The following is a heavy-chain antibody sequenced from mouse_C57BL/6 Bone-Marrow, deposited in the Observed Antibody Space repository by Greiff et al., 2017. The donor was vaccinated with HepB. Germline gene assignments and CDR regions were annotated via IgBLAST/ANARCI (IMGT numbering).Heavy chain of an antibody. CDR3: TREGDDYDERGFDY. J-gene: IGHJ2*01. Sequence: QVQLQQSGAELVRPGASVTLSCKASGYTFTDYEMHWVKQTPVHGLEWIGAIDPETGGTAYNQKFKGKAILTADKSSSTAYMELRSLTSEDSAVYYCTREGDDYDERGFDYWGQGTTRTVSS. CDR2: IDPETGGT. D-gene: IGHD2-4*01. V-gene: IGHV1-15*01. CDR1: GYTFTDYE.